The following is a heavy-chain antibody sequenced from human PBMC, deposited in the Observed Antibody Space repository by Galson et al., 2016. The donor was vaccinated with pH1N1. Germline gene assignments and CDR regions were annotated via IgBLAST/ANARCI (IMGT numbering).Heavy chain of an antibody. J-gene: IGHJ4*02. V-gene: IGHV3-23*01. D-gene: IGHD5-18*01. CDR1: GFTFSNYA. CDR2: ISGSGGST. CDR3: AKHPYYVDTSKIDY. Sequence: SLRLSCAASGFTFSNYAMSWVRQSPGEGLEWVSTISGSGGSTYYADSVKGRFTISRDNSKNTVYLQMNSLRADDAAVYYCAKHPYYVDTSKIDYWGQGTLVSVSS.